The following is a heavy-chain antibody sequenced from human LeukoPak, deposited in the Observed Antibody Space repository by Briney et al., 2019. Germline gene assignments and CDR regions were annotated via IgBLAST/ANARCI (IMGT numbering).Heavy chain of an antibody. CDR2: IYYSGST. CDR1: GGSISSSSYY. D-gene: IGHD3-10*01. CDR3: ARQGGYYGSGYYYFDY. Sequence: SETLSLTCTVSGGSISSSSYYWGWIRQPPGKGLEWIGSIYYSGSTYYNPSLKSRVTISVDTSKNQFSLKLSSVTAADTAVYYCARQGGYYGSGYYYFDYWGQGTLVTVSS. V-gene: IGHV4-39*01. J-gene: IGHJ4*02.